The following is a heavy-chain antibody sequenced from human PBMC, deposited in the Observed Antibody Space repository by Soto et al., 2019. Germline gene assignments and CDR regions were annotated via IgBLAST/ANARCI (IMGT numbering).Heavy chain of an antibody. V-gene: IGHV3-15*07. CDR2: IKSKTDGGTT. CDR3: TRRWARYYYYGMDV. CDR1: GFTFSNAW. D-gene: IGHD5-12*01. J-gene: IGHJ6*02. Sequence: EVQLVESGGGLVKPGGSLRLSCAASGFTFSNAWMNWVRQAPGKGLEWVGRIKSKTDGGTTDYAAPVKGRFTISRDDSKNTLYLQINSIKPEDTAVYYCTRRWARYYYYGMDVWGQGTTVTVSS.